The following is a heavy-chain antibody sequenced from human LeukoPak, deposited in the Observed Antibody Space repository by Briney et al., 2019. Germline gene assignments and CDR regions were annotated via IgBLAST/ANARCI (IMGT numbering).Heavy chain of an antibody. CDR1: GYTFTSYG. V-gene: IGHV1-18*01. CDR2: ISAYNGNT. J-gene: IGHJ4*02. D-gene: IGHD2-8*01. CDR3: AMVYAIGFDY. Sequence: ASVKVSCKASGYTFTSYGISWVRQAPGQGLEWMGWISAYNGNTNYAQKFQGRVTITTDESTSTAYMELSSLRSEDTAVYYCAMVYAIGFDYWGQGTLVTVSS.